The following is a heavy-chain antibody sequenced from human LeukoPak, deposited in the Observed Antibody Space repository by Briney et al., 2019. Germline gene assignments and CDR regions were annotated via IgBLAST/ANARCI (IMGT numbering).Heavy chain of an antibody. CDR3: ARGLHVDIVATIPN. CDR2: ISSSSSYI. CDR1: GFTFSSYA. V-gene: IGHV3-21*01. D-gene: IGHD5-12*01. Sequence: PGGSLRLSCAASGFTFSSYAVNWVRQAPGKGLEWVSSISSSSSYIYYADSVKGRFTISRDNAKNSLYLQMNSLRAEDTAVYYCARGLHVDIVATIPNWGQGTLVTVSS. J-gene: IGHJ4*02.